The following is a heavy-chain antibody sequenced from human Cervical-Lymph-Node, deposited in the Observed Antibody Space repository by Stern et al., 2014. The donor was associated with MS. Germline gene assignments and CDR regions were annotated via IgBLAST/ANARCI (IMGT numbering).Heavy chain of an antibody. D-gene: IGHD5-12*01. CDR2: IYSTGRT. CDR1: GASVSSSGYY. V-gene: IGHV4-31*03. CDR3: ARGATINDFDF. J-gene: IGHJ4*02. Sequence: QVQLQESGPGLVKPSQTVSLTCTVSGASVSSSGYYWSWIRQHPGKGLAWIGYIYSTGRTYYNPSLKSRVTISLDTSKNRFSLRLSSVTAADTAVYFCARGATINDFDFWGQGTLVTVSS.